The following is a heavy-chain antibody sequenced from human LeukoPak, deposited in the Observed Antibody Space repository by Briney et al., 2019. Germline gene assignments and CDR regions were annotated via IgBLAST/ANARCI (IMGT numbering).Heavy chain of an antibody. J-gene: IGHJ4*02. CDR3: ARDDRQQLALY. CDR1: GGTFSSYA. CDR2: IIPILGIA. V-gene: IGHV1-69*04. D-gene: IGHD6-13*01. Sequence: SVKVSCKASGGTFSSYAISWVRPAPGQGLEWMGRIIPILGIANYAQKFQGRVTITADKSTSTAYMELSSLRSEDTAVYYCARDDRQQLALYWGQGTLVTVSS.